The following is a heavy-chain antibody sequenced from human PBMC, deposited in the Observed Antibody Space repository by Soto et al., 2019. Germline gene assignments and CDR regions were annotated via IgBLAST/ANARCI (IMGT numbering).Heavy chain of an antibody. D-gene: IGHD4-4*01. Sequence: GGSLRLSCAASGFTFNRHWMHWVRQAPGMGLVWVSRINSDGSSTNYADSLKGRFTISRDNAKNTLYLQMNSLRAEDTAVYYCARDRGYSNYVGWSDPWGQGTLVTVSS. CDR3: ARDRGYSNYVGWSDP. V-gene: IGHV3-74*01. CDR2: INSDGSST. J-gene: IGHJ5*02. CDR1: GFTFNRHW.